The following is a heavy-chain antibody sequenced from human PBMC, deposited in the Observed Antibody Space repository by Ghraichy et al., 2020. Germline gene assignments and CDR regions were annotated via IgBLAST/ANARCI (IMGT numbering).Heavy chain of an antibody. CDR3: AKASTGAYTGSDY. CDR1: GGSISSSSYY. V-gene: IGHV4-39*01. CDR2: IHYSGST. J-gene: IGHJ4*02. D-gene: IGHD2-21*01. Sequence: SETLSLTCTVSGGSISSSSYYWGWIRQPPGKGLEWIGSIHYSGSTYYNPSLMSRVTISIDTSRNQFSLELRSVTAADTAVYYCAKASTGAYTGSDYWGQGTLVTVSS.